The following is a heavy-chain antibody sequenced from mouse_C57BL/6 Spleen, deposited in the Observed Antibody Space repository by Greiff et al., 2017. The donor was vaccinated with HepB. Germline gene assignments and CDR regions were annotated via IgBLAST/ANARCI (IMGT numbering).Heavy chain of an antibody. CDR3: ARWNYDGYYGGAMDY. CDR1: GYSFTGYY. V-gene: IGHV1-42*01. CDR2: INPSTGGT. J-gene: IGHJ4*01. Sequence: VQLKQSGPELVKPGASVKISCKASGYSFTGYYMNWVKQSPEKSLEWIGEINPSTGGTTYNQKFKAKATLTVDKSSSTAYMQLKSLTSEDSAVYYCARWNYDGYYGGAMDYWGQGTSVTVSS. D-gene: IGHD2-3*01.